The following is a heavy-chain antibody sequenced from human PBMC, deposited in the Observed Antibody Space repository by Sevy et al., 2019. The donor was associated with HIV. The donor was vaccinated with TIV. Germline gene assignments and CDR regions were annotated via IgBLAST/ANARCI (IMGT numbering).Heavy chain of an antibody. CDR1: GGSISSSSYY. Sequence: SDTLSLTCTVSGGSISSSSYYWGWIRQPPGKGLEWIGNIYYSGSTFYNPSLKSRVTISVDTSKNQFSLKLSSVTAADTAVYYCARRGSSSPIDYWGQGTLVTVSS. CDR2: IYYSGST. CDR3: ARRGSSSPIDY. V-gene: IGHV4-39*01. J-gene: IGHJ4*02. D-gene: IGHD6-6*01.